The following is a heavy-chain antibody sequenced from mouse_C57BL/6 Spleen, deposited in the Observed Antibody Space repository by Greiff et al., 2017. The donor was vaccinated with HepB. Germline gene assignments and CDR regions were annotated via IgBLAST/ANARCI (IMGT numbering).Heavy chain of an antibody. CDR3: ARSVYYAMDY. CDR1: GFTFSDYG. V-gene: IGHV5-17*01. J-gene: IGHJ4*01. Sequence: DVKLVESGGGLVKPGGSLKLSCAASGFTFSDYGMRWVRQAPEKGLEWVAYISSGSSTIYYADTVKGRFTISRDNAKNTLFLQMTSLRSEDTAMYYCARSVYYAMDYWGQGTSVTVSS. CDR2: ISSGSSTI.